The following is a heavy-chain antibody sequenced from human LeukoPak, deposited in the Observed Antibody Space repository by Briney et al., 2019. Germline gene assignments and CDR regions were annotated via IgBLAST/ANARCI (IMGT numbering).Heavy chain of an antibody. CDR2: ITASGSAT. Sequence: PGGSLRLSCAASGFTFSSYAMNWVRQAPGEGLERVSGITASGSATYYADSVKGRFTISRDNSKNMLYLQMNSLRDEDMAQYYCAKAAGDTYYRVFDYWGQGILGTVSS. D-gene: IGHD7-27*01. J-gene: IGHJ4*02. CDR3: AKAAGDTYYRVFDY. CDR1: GFTFSSYA. V-gene: IGHV3-23*01.